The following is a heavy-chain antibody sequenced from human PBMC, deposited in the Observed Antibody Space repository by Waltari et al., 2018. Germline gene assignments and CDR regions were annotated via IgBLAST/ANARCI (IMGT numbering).Heavy chain of an antibody. CDR3: AKDYGPVTTSSEWWFDP. CDR2: ISADGNNE. D-gene: IGHD4-17*01. Sequence: QVQLVESGGGVVQPGRSLRLSCVASGFTFNSYGMHWVRQAPGKGLEWVALISADGNNEYYADSVKGRFTISRDNSKNTLYLQMNSLRAEDTAVYYCAKDYGPVTTSSEWWFDPWGQGTLVTVSS. V-gene: IGHV3-30*18. CDR1: GFTFNSYG. J-gene: IGHJ5*02.